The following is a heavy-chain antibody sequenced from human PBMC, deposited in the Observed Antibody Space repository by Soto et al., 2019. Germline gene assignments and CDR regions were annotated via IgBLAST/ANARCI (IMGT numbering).Heavy chain of an antibody. V-gene: IGHV4-34*01. Sequence: SETLSLTCAVYGGSFSGYYWSWIRQPPGKGLEWIGEINHSGSTNYNPSLKSRVTISVDTSKNQFSLKLSSVTAADTAVYYCARKEEGTMARGAIITGFDYWGQGTLVTVSS. CDR1: GGSFSGYY. CDR3: ARKEEGTMARGAIITGFDY. CDR2: INHSGST. D-gene: IGHD3-10*01. J-gene: IGHJ4*02.